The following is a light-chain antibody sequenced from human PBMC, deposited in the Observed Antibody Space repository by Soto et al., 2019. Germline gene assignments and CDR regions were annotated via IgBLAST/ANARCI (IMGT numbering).Light chain of an antibody. CDR2: AAS. CDR1: QGISSY. CDR3: QQYYSYPQT. J-gene: IGKJ1*01. V-gene: IGKV1-8*01. Sequence: AIRMTQSPSSFSASTGDRVTITCRASQGISSYLAWYQQKPGKAPKLLIYAASTLQSGVPSXXXXXXXXXXXXXXXXXXXSEDXXTYYCQQYYSYPQTFGQGTKVEX.